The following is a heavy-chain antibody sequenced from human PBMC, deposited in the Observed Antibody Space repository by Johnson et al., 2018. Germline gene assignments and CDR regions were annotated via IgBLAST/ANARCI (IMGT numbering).Heavy chain of an antibody. V-gene: IGHV3-33*01. J-gene: IGHJ6*02. CDR3: ARNWVTHHYYYYGMDV. CDR1: GFTFSTYG. Sequence: QVQLVESGGGEVQPGRSLRLSCAASGFTFSTYGMHWVRQAPGKGLDWVAVIWYDGSNKYYADSVKGRFTISRDNSKTTLYLQMNGLRAEDTALYYCARNWVTHHYYYYGMDVWGQGTTVTVSS. CDR2: IWYDGSNK. D-gene: IGHD3-16*01.